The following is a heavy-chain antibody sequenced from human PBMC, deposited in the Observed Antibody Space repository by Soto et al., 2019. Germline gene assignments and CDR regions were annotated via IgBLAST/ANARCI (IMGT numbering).Heavy chain of an antibody. J-gene: IGHJ6*02. CDR3: AMVDVYVTPSPQDV. D-gene: IGHD3-16*01. CDR2: INTYNGNT. V-gene: IGHV1-18*01. Sequence: QVQLVQSRAEVKNPGASVKVSCKASGYSFTRYGIAWARQAPGQGLERMGWINTYNGNTNYAQNLQGRVTLTTDTSTRTAYMELTSLRSNDTAIYYCAMVDVYVTPSPQDVWGQGTTVIVSS. CDR1: GYSFTRYG.